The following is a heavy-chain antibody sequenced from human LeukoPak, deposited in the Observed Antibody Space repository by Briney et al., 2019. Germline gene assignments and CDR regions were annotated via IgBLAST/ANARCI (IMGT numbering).Heavy chain of an antibody. CDR2: ISAYNGNT. CDR1: GYTFTSYG. CDR3: ARVKGPADFWSGYYWFDP. D-gene: IGHD3-3*01. V-gene: IGHV1-18*01. J-gene: IGHJ5*02. Sequence: GASVKVSCKASGYTFTSYGISWVRQAPGQGLEWMGWISAYNGNTNYAQKLQGRVTMTTDTSTSTAYMELRSLRSDDTAVYYCARVKGPADFWSGYYWFDPWGQGTLVTVSS.